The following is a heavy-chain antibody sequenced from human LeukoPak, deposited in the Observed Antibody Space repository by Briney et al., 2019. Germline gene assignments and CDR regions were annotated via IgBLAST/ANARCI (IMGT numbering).Heavy chain of an antibody. V-gene: IGHV3-7*01. CDR3: ARDSGYNAFDI. CDR1: GFTFSTSW. D-gene: IGHD5-18*01. Sequence: PGGSLRLSGAASGFTFSTSWMTWVRQAPGKEREGLGNLNEGGTIKNYVDSVKGRFTTSRDNAKNSLFLQMLSLRADDTAVYYCARDSGYNAFDIWGLGTMVTVSS. J-gene: IGHJ3*02. CDR2: LNEGGTIK.